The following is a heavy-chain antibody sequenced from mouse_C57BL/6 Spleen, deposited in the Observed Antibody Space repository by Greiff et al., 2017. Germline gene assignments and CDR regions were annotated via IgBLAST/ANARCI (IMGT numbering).Heavy chain of an antibody. D-gene: IGHD3-3*01. CDR2: ISDGGSYT. Sequence: EVHLVESGGGLVKPGGSLKLSCAASGFTFSSYAMSWVRQTPEKRLEWVAPISDGGSYTYYPDNLKGRFTFSRDTSKNNLYLQMSHLKSEDTAMYYCARDGDVGYFDYWGQGTTLKVSS. J-gene: IGHJ2*01. CDR3: ARDGDVGYFDY. V-gene: IGHV5-4*01. CDR1: GFTFSSYA.